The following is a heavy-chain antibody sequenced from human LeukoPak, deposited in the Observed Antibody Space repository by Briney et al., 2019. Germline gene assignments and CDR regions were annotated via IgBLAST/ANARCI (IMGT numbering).Heavy chain of an antibody. D-gene: IGHD3-16*01. CDR3: ARDTSEGDYAWWFDP. CDR1: GYTFTSYD. CDR2: MNPNSGGT. V-gene: IGHV1-8*01. Sequence: ASVKVSCKASGYTFTSYDINWVRQATGQGLEWMGWMNPNSGGTNYAQKFQGRLTLTRDLSTSTDYMELSSLRSDDTAVYFCARDTSEGDYAWWFDPWGQGTLVTVAS. J-gene: IGHJ5*02.